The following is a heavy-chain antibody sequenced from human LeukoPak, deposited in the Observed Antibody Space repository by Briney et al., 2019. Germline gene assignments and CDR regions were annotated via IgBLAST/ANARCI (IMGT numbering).Heavy chain of an antibody. CDR3: ARVAAPSITIFGVVIIGAFDI. CDR1: GFTFISYG. V-gene: IGHV3-23*01. J-gene: IGHJ3*02. Sequence: GSLILSCAASGFTFISYGMSWVRQAPGKGLEWVSAISGSGGSTYYADSVKGRFTISRDNSKNTLYLQMNSLRAEDTAVYYCARVAAPSITIFGVVIIGAFDIWGQGTMVTVSS. D-gene: IGHD3-3*01. CDR2: ISGSGGST.